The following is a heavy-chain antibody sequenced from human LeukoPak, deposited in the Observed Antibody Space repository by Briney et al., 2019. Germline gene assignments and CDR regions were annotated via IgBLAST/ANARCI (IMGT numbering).Heavy chain of an antibody. CDR3: ARGDDSSGYDPQAFDY. J-gene: IGHJ4*02. CDR2: ISYDGSNK. D-gene: IGHD3-22*01. CDR1: GFTFSSYA. Sequence: RGGALRLSCAASGFTFSSYAMHWVRQAPGKGREGVAVISYDGSNKYYADSVKGRFTISRDNSNNTLYLQMNSLRAEDTAVYYCARGDDSSGYDPQAFDYWGQGTLVTVSS. V-gene: IGHV3-30*01.